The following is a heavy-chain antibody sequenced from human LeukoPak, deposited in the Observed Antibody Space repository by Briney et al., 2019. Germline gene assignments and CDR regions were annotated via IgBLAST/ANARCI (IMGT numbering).Heavy chain of an antibody. Sequence: SETLSLTCTVSGGSISSYYWSWIRQPPGKGLEWIGYIYYSGSTNYNPSLKSRVTISVDTSKNQFSLKLSSVTAEDTAVYYCAKVSRWGYSSEYYFDYWGQGTLVTVSS. J-gene: IGHJ4*02. D-gene: IGHD5-18*01. V-gene: IGHV4-59*01. CDR1: GGSISSYY. CDR2: IYYSGST. CDR3: AKVSRWGYSSEYYFDY.